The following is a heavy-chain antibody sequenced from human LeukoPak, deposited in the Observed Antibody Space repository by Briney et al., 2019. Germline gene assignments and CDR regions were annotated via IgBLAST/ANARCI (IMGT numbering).Heavy chain of an antibody. D-gene: IGHD6-6*01. Sequence: PGGSLRLSCAASGFTVSSNYMSWVRQAPGEGLEWVSVIYSGGSTYYADSVKGRFTISRDNSKNTLYLQMNSLRAEDTAVYYCARVNRVAARPGGYFDYWGQGTLVTVSS. CDR3: ARVNRVAARPGGYFDY. CDR2: IYSGGST. J-gene: IGHJ4*02. V-gene: IGHV3-53*01. CDR1: GFTVSSNY.